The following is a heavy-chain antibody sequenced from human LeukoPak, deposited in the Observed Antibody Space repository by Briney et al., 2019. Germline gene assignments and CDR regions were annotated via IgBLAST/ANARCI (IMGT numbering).Heavy chain of an antibody. CDR1: GFTFDDYA. Sequence: GGSLRLSCAASGFTFDDYAMHWVRQAPGKGLEWVSGISWNSGSIGYADSVKGRFTISRDNAKNSLYLQMNSLRAEDTALYYCARVWSGSLDYWGQGTLVTVSS. V-gene: IGHV3-9*01. CDR2: ISWNSGSI. CDR3: ARVWSGSLDY. D-gene: IGHD1-26*01. J-gene: IGHJ4*02.